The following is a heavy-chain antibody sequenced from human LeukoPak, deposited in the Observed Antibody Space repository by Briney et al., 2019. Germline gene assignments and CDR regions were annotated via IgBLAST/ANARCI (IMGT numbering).Heavy chain of an antibody. V-gene: IGHV3-7*01. Sequence: GGSLRLSCAASGFTFSSYWMSWVRQAPGKGLEWVANIKQDGSEKYYVDSVKGRFTISRDNAKNSLYLQMNSLRAEDTAVYYCARDSYSYGLSVYYYYYMDVWGKGTTVTVSS. CDR1: GFTFSSYW. D-gene: IGHD5-18*01. CDR3: ARDSYSYGLSVYYYYYMDV. CDR2: IKQDGSEK. J-gene: IGHJ6*03.